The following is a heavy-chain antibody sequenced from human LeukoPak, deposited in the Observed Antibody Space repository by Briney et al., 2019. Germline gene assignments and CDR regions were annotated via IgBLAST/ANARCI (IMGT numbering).Heavy chain of an antibody. Sequence: GGSLRLSCAASGFTFSGYEMNWVRQAPGKGLQWVSYISSSGSPINYADSVRGRFTISRDNAKNSLFLQMNSLRAEDTAVYYCTRGSSGSFDFWDQGTLVTVSS. CDR3: TRGSSGSFDF. CDR1: GFTFSGYE. V-gene: IGHV3-48*03. CDR2: ISSSGSPI. D-gene: IGHD3-10*01. J-gene: IGHJ4*02.